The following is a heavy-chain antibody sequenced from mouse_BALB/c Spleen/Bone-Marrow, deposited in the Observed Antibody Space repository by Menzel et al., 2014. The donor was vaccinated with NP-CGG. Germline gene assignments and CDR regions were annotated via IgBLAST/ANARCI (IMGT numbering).Heavy chain of an antibody. CDR2: ISCYNGAT. V-gene: IGHV1S34*01. Sequence: LVKTGASVKISCMASDYSFTDYYMHWVKQTHGKSLEWIGYISCYNGATSYNQKFKGKATFTVDTSSGTAYMQFSSLTSEDSAVYYCARSEGIYYYGSSYALDYWGQGTSVTVSS. D-gene: IGHD1-1*01. J-gene: IGHJ4*01. CDR3: ARSEGIYYYGSSYALDY. CDR1: DYSFTDYY.